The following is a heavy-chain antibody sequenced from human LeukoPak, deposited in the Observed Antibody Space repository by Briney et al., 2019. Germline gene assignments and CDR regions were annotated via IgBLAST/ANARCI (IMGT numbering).Heavy chain of an antibody. Sequence: ETLSLTCTVSGGSISSSTYYLGWVRQAPGKGLEWVANIKQDETEKFYLGSVKGRFTISRDNAKNSLYLQMNSLRVEDTALYYCVRLGSTSPGNWYKLFDQWGQGTLVTVSS. J-gene: IGHJ4*02. CDR1: GGSISSSTYY. V-gene: IGHV3-7*03. CDR2: IKQDETEK. D-gene: IGHD2-2*01. CDR3: VRLGSTSPGNWYKLFDQ.